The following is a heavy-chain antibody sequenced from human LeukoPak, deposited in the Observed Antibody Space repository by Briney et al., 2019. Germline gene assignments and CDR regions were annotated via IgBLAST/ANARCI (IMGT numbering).Heavy chain of an antibody. J-gene: IGHJ3*02. V-gene: IGHV4-61*08. CDR1: GGSISSGGYY. D-gene: IGHD3-10*01. Sequence: SETLSLTCTVSGGSISSGGYYWSWIRQPPGKGLEWIGYIYYSGSTNYNPSLKSRVTISVDTSKNQFSLKLSSVTAADTAVYYCARQAYIITMVPNAFDIWGQGTMVTVSS. CDR2: IYYSGST. CDR3: ARQAYIITMVPNAFDI.